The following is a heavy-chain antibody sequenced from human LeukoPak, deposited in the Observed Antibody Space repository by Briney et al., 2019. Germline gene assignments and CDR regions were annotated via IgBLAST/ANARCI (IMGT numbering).Heavy chain of an antibody. J-gene: IGHJ3*02. Sequence: PSETLSLTCAVYGGSFSGYYWSWIRQPPGKGLEWIGYIHHSGSTYYNPSLKSRVTISVDRSKNQFSLKLSSVTAADTAVYYCARAGLLWFGEPHRAFDIWGQGTMVTVSS. CDR2: IHHSGST. V-gene: IGHV4-34*01. CDR3: ARAGLLWFGEPHRAFDI. D-gene: IGHD3-10*01. CDR1: GGSFSGYY.